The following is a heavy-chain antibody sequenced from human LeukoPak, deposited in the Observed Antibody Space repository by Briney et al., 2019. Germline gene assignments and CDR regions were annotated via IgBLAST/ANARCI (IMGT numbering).Heavy chain of an antibody. CDR3: ARNHYYGSGSAGGIRGFDY. V-gene: IGHV4-34*01. J-gene: IGHJ4*02. D-gene: IGHD3-10*01. Sequence: SETLSLTCAVYGGSFSGYYWSWIRQPPGKGLEWIGEINHSGSTNYNPSLKSRVTISVDTSKNQFSLKLSSVSAAATAVYYCARNHYYGSGSAGGIRGFDYWGQGTLVTVSS. CDR2: INHSGST. CDR1: GGSFSGYY.